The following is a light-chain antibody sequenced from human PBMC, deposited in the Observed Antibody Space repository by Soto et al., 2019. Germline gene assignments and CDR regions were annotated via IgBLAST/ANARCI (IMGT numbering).Light chain of an antibody. V-gene: IGKV1-5*03. CDR1: QSISDW. J-gene: IGKJ1*01. Sequence: DVQMTQSPSTLSASVGDRVTITCRASQSISDWLAWYQQKPGKAPKLLIYKASSLESGVPSRFSGSGSGTEFTLTIGSLQPDDFATYYCHQYYSYSRTFGQGTKVEIK. CDR2: KAS. CDR3: HQYYSYSRT.